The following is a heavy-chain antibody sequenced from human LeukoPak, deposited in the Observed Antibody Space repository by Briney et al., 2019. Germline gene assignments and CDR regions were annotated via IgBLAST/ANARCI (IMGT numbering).Heavy chain of an antibody. CDR1: GFTFSNYW. Sequence: GGSLRLSCAASGFTFSNYWMSWVRQAPGKGLEWVADIKRHGIEKHYVDAVKGRFTISRDNAKNSLYLQMDSLRAEDTAVYYCVLNMVGGQIFDFWGQGTLVTVSS. CDR2: IKRHGIEK. J-gene: IGHJ4*02. V-gene: IGHV3-7*01. D-gene: IGHD3-10*01. CDR3: VLNMVGGQIFDF.